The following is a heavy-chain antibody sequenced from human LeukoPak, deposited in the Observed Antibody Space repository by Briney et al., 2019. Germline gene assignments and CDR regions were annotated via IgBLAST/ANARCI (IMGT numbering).Heavy chain of an antibody. CDR2: IYYSGST. V-gene: IGHV4-39*01. CDR3: AEATVTTGY. J-gene: IGHJ4*02. Sequence: SETLSLTCTVSGGSISSSSYYWGWIRQPPGKGLEWIGSIYYSGSTYYNPSLKSRVTISVDTSKNQFSLKLSSVTAADTAVYYCAEATVTTGYWGQGTLVTVSS. D-gene: IGHD4-17*01. CDR1: GGSISSSSYY.